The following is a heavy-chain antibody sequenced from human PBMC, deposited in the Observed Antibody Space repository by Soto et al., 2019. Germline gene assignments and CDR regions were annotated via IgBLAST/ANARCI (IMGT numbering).Heavy chain of an antibody. J-gene: IGHJ4*02. CDR1: GFTFSSYG. V-gene: IGHV3-30*18. D-gene: IGHD6-13*01. CDR2: ISYDGSNK. Sequence: PGGSLRLSCAASGFTFSSYGMHWVRQAPGKGLEWVAVISYDGSNKYYADSVKGRFTISRDNSKNTLYLQMNSLRAEDTAVYYCAKAAAGHLDYWGQGTLVTVSS. CDR3: AKAAAGHLDY.